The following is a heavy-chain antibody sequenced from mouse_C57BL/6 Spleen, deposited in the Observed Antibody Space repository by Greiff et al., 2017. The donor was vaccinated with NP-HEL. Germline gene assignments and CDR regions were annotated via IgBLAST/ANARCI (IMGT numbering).Heavy chain of an antibody. D-gene: IGHD1-1*01. Sequence: QVQLQQPGAELVKPGASVKLSCKASGYTFTSYWMQWVKQRPGQGLEWIGEIDPSDSYTNYNQKFKGKATLTVDTSSSTAYMQLSSLTSEDSAVYYCARSRSSYGYFDVWGTGTTVTVSS. CDR1: GYTFTSYW. CDR3: ARSRSSYGYFDV. V-gene: IGHV1-50*01. CDR2: IDPSDSYT. J-gene: IGHJ1*03.